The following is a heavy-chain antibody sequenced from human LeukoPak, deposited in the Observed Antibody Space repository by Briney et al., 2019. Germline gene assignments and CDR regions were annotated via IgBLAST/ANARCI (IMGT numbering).Heavy chain of an antibody. V-gene: IGHV3-23*01. CDR2: ISGGDGNT. Sequence: GGSLRLSCAASGFTFSSYAMSWVRQAPGEGLEWVSAISGGDGNTYYADSVKGRFTISRDDSKNTLYLQMNRLRAEDTALYYCAKAATFYYGSDLWGQGILVAVSS. D-gene: IGHD3-10*01. CDR3: AKAATFYYGSDL. CDR1: GFTFSSYA. J-gene: IGHJ4*02.